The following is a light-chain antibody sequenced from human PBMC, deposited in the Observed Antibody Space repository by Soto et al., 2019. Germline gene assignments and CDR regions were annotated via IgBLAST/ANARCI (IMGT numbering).Light chain of an antibody. CDR1: QSVSSSF. V-gene: IGKV3-20*01. CDR3: QQYGSSPRT. J-gene: IGKJ4*01. CDR2: GAS. Sequence: EIVLTQSPGTLSLSPGERATLSCRASQSVSSSFAWYQQKPGQAPTLLIYGASTRATGTPDRFSGSGSGTDFTLTISRLEPEDFAVYYCQQYGSSPRTFGGGTKVEIK.